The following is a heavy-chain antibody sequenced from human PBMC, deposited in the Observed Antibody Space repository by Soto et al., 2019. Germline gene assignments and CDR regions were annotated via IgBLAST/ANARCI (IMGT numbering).Heavy chain of an antibody. Sequence: PSETLSLTCTVSGGSVSSGIYYWSWIRQPPGKGLEWIGYIYYSGSTNYNPSLKSRVTISVDTSKNQFSLKLSSVTAADTAVYYCARDASSYGDYGYYYYGMDVWGQGTTVTVSS. CDR1: GGSVSSGIYY. CDR2: IYYSGST. CDR3: ARDASSYGDYGYYYYGMDV. V-gene: IGHV4-61*01. D-gene: IGHD4-17*01. J-gene: IGHJ6*02.